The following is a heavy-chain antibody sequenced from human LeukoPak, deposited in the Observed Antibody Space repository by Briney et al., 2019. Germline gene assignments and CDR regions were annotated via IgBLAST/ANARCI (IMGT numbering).Heavy chain of an antibody. CDR1: GFTFSSYW. V-gene: IGHV3-7*01. CDR3: ARVARRLYYYGSGSYYNVNYYYYYMDV. J-gene: IGHJ6*03. Sequence: GGSLRLSCAASGFTFSSYWMSWVRQAPGKGLEWVANIKQDGSEKYYVDSVKGRFTISRDNAKNSLYLQMNSLRAEDTAVYYCARVARRLYYYGSGSYYNVNYYYYYMDVWGKGTTVTVSS. D-gene: IGHD3-10*01. CDR2: IKQDGSEK.